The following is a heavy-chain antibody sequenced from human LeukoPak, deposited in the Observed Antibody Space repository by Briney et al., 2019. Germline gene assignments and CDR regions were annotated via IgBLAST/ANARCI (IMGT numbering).Heavy chain of an antibody. CDR2: IIPIFGTA. V-gene: IGHV1-69*01. D-gene: IGHD3-3*01. Sequence: SVKVSCKASGDTFSSYAISWVRQAPGQGLEWMGGIIPIFGTANYAQKFQGRVTITADESTSTAYMELSSLRSEDTAVYYCARDRTLENYDFWSGLGYYGMDVWGQGTTVTVSS. J-gene: IGHJ6*02. CDR1: GDTFSSYA. CDR3: ARDRTLENYDFWSGLGYYGMDV.